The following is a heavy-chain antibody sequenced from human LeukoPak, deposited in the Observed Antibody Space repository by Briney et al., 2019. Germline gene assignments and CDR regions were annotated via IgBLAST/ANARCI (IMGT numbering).Heavy chain of an antibody. CDR2: IYYSGST. CDR1: GGSISSYY. CDR3: ARDVSSWGYYFDY. D-gene: IGHD3-16*01. Sequence: PSETLSLTCTVSGGSISSYYWSWIRQPPGKGLEWTGYIYYSGSTNYNPSLKSRVTISVDTSKNQFSLKVSSVTAADTAVYYCARDVSSWGYYFDYWGQGTLVTVSS. J-gene: IGHJ4*02. V-gene: IGHV4-59*01.